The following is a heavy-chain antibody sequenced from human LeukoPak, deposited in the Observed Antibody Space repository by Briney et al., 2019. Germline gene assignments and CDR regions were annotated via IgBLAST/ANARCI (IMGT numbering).Heavy chain of an antibody. CDR2: INPNTGDR. Sequence: ASVKVSCKASGYTFTNYHINWVRQAPGQGLEWMGWINPNTGDRGYAQKFQGRVSITSDTSISTAYMEPGSPRSEDTAVYFCARTSSLTASGYGYWGQGTLVTVSS. J-gene: IGHJ1*01. CDR1: GYTFTNYH. D-gene: IGHD2-21*02. CDR3: ARTSSLTASGYGY. V-gene: IGHV1-8*03.